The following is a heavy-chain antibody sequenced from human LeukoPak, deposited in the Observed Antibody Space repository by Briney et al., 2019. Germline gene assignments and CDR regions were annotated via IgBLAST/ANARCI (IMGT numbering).Heavy chain of an antibody. CDR3: ARDGGAQASDI. J-gene: IGHJ3*02. CDR2: IIPILGIA. CDR1: GGTFSSYA. V-gene: IGHV1-69*04. Sequence: SVKVSCKASGGTFSSYAISWVRQAPGQGLEWMGRIIPILGIANYAQKFQGRVTITADKSTSTAYMELSSLRSEDTAVYYCARDGGAQASDIWGQGTMVTVSS. D-gene: IGHD3-16*01.